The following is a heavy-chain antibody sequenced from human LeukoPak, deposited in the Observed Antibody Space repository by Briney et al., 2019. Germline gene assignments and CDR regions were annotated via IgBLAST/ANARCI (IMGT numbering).Heavy chain of an antibody. J-gene: IGHJ4*02. Sequence: PGGSLRLSCAPSRFTFSSYKVNWVRQAPGKGLEWVSSISSSSSYIYYADSVKGRFTISRDNARNSLYLQMNSLRAEDTAVYYCARESGSGEFDYWGQGTLVTVSS. V-gene: IGHV3-21*01. CDR1: RFTFSSYK. CDR2: ISSSSSYI. CDR3: ARESGSGEFDY. D-gene: IGHD6-19*01.